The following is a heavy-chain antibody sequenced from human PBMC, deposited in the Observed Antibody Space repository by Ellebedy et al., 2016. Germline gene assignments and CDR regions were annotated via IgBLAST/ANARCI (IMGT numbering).Heavy chain of an antibody. CDR3: ARDLEDYYDSSGYTRGGGGDY. V-gene: IGHV3-74*01. D-gene: IGHD3-22*01. CDR2: INSDGSST. CDR1: GFTFSSYW. Sequence: GESLKISCAASGFTFSSYWMHWVRQAPGKGLVWVSRINSDGSSTSYADSVKGRFTISRDNAKNTLYLQMNSLRAEDTAVYYCARDLEDYYDSSGYTRGGGGDYWGQGTLVTVSS. J-gene: IGHJ4*02.